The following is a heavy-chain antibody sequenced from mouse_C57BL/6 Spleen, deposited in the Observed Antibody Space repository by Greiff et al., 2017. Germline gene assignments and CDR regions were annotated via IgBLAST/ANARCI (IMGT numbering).Heavy chain of an antibody. Sequence: EVKLVESGGGLVKPGGSLKLSCAASGFTFSSFAMSWVRQTPEKRLEWVATISDGGGYTYYPDNVKGRFTISRDNAKNTLYLQMSHLTSEDTAMYYCARGGMYYGYDAHSYYAMDYWGQGTSVTVSS. CDR1: GFTFSSFA. J-gene: IGHJ4*01. V-gene: IGHV5-4*03. D-gene: IGHD2-2*01. CDR3: ARGGMYYGYDAHSYYAMDY. CDR2: ISDGGGYT.